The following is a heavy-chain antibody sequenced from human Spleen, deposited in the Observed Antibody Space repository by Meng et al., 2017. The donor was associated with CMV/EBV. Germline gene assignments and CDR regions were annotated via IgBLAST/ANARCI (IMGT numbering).Heavy chain of an antibody. D-gene: IGHD6-13*01. CDR2: IYYSERT. V-gene: IGHV4-39*07. CDR1: GGSISSSSNN. Sequence: LQLKGWGPELGKRSVTPSRTRTVTGGSISSSSNNWSWFRQPPGNGLEWIGSIYYSERTYCNPSLKSRVTRAVDTSKNQFSLKLSSVTAADTAVYSCARGIKAGRCLYFDYWGQGALVTVSS. J-gene: IGHJ4*02. CDR3: ARGIKAGRCLYFDY.